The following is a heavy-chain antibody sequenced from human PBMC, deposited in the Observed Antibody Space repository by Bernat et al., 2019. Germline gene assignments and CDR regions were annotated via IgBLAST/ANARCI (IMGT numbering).Heavy chain of an antibody. V-gene: IGHV4-34*01. Sequence: QVQLQQWGAGLLKPSETLSLTCAVYGGSFSGYYWSWIRQPPGKGLEWIGEINHSGSTNYNPSLKSRVTISVDTSKNQFSLKLSSVTAADTAVYYCARELRLGGLSLEDYWGQGTLVTVSS. CDR3: ARELRLGGLSLEDY. D-gene: IGHD3-16*02. J-gene: IGHJ4*02. CDR2: INHSGST. CDR1: GGSFSGYY.